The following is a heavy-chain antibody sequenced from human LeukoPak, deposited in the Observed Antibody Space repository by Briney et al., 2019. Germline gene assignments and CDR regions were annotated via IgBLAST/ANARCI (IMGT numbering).Heavy chain of an antibody. CDR3: AKEDSGYIYYYYGMDV. CDR1: GFTFSTYA. D-gene: IGHD5-12*01. Sequence: GGSLRLSCAASGFTFSTYALTWVRQAPGKGLEWVSAISGSGGSTYYADSVKGRFTISRDNSENTLYLQMNSLRAEDTAVYYCAKEDSGYIYYYYGMDVWGQGTTVTVSS. J-gene: IGHJ6*02. CDR2: ISGSGGST. V-gene: IGHV3-23*01.